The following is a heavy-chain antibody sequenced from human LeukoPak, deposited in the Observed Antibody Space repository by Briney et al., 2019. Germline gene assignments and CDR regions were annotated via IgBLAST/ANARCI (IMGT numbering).Heavy chain of an antibody. V-gene: IGHV3-23*01. CDR3: AKDSITNWGPSPFDY. CDR2: ISGSGGST. D-gene: IGHD7-27*01. Sequence: PGGSLRLSCAASGFTFSSYSMNWVRQAPGKGLEWVSAISGSGGSTYYADSVKGRFTISRDNSKNTLYLQMNSLRAEDTAVYYCAKDSITNWGPSPFDYWGQGTLVTVSS. J-gene: IGHJ4*02. CDR1: GFTFSSYS.